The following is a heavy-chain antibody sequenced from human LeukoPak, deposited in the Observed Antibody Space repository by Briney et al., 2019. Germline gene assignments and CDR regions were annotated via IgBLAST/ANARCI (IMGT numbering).Heavy chain of an antibody. CDR3: AKARDSSGYYGLDY. CDR2: IKQDGSEK. D-gene: IGHD3-22*01. CDR1: GFTFSSYW. V-gene: IGHV3-7*03. J-gene: IGHJ4*02. Sequence: GGSLRLSCAASGFTFSSYWMSWVRQAPGKGLEWVASIKQDGSEKYYVDSVKGRFTISRDNAKNSLYLQMNSLRAEDTALYYCAKARDSSGYYGLDYWGQGTLVTVSS.